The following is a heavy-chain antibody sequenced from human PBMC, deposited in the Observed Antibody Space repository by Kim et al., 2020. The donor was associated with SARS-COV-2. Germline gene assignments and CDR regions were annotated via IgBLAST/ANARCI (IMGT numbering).Heavy chain of an antibody. V-gene: IGHV3-23*01. CDR2: ISGSGGST. D-gene: IGHD2-2*01. CDR3: AKKWGYCSSTSCYGSWYFDL. Sequence: GGSLRLSCAASGFTFSSYAMSWVRQAPGKGLEWVSAISGSGGSTYYADSVKGRFTISRDNSKNTLYLQMNSLRAEDTAVYYCAKKWGYCSSTSCYGSWYFDLWGRGTLVTVSS. J-gene: IGHJ2*01. CDR1: GFTFSSYA.